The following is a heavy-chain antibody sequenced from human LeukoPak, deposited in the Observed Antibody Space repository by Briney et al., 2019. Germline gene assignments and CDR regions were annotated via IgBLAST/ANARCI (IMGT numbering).Heavy chain of an antibody. CDR3: ARISGYYYPYFDY. D-gene: IGHD3-22*01. V-gene: IGHV4-59*01. Sequence: SETLSLTCTVSGGSISRYYWSWIRQRPGKGREWIGYIYYSGSTNYNPSLKSRVTISVDTSKNQFSLKLSSVTAADTAVYYCARISGYYYPYFDYWGQGTLVTVSS. J-gene: IGHJ4*02. CDR1: GGSISRYY. CDR2: IYYSGST.